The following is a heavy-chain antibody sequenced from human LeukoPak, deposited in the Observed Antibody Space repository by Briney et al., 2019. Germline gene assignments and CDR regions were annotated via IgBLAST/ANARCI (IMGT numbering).Heavy chain of an antibody. CDR2: ISGGGGTT. J-gene: IGHJ4*02. D-gene: IGHD6-13*01. Sequence: PGGSLRLSCAPSGFTFSHFDVSWVRQAPGKGLEWVSGISGGGGTTDYADSVRGRFAISRDTSMNTVYLQMNSLRAEDTALYYGAKAGSPDSNSWFGVVYWGQGTLVTVAP. CDR1: GFTFSHFD. CDR3: AKAGSPDSNSWFGVVY. V-gene: IGHV3-23*01.